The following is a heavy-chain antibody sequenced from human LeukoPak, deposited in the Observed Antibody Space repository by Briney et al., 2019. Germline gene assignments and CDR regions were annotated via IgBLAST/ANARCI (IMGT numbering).Heavy chain of an antibody. Sequence: GRSLRLSCAASGFIFTSYAMHWVRQAPGKGLEWVAVISYDGSNKYYADSVKGRFTISEETSKNILYLQMNSLRVEDTAIYYCAKRGSKWDLDNWGQGTLVTVSS. V-gene: IGHV3-33*05. D-gene: IGHD1-26*01. CDR2: ISYDGSNK. CDR3: AKRGSKWDLDN. CDR1: GFIFTSYA. J-gene: IGHJ4*02.